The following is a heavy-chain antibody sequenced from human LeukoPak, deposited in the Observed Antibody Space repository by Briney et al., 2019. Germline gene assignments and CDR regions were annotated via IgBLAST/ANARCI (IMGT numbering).Heavy chain of an antibody. V-gene: IGHV3-30*18. CDR3: AKDDYGMDV. CDR1: GFTFSSYG. Sequence: GGSLRLSCAASGFTFSSYGMHWVRQAPGKGLEWVAVISYDGSNEYYADSVKGRFTISRDNSKNTLYLQMNSLRAEDTAVYYCAKDDYGMDVWGQGTTVTVSS. CDR2: ISYDGSNE. J-gene: IGHJ6*02.